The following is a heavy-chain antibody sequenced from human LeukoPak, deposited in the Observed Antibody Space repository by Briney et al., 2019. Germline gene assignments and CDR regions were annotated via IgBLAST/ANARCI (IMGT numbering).Heavy chain of an antibody. D-gene: IGHD5-24*01. J-gene: IGHJ5*02. V-gene: IGHV3-23*01. Sequence: GGSLRLSCAASGFGFGIFAMNWVRQAPGKGLEWVSVIFGNGAGIQYADSVKGRFSIPRDNSENVLFLQMNSLRAEDTAVYYCVKDRTPDGFYSNDLWGQGTLVTVSS. CDR2: IFGNGAGI. CDR1: GFGFGIFA. CDR3: VKDRTPDGFYSNDL.